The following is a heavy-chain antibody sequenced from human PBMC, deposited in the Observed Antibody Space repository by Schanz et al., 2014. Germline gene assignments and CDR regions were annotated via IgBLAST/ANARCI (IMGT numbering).Heavy chain of an antibody. Sequence: QVHLVQSGAEVKKPGASVKVSCKASGYNITSNDVTWVRQAPGQGPEWIGWISGYTGDTKYAQKFQHRVNMTTDRTTSTVYMELRSLRFDDTAVYFCARDNGRIPAANSFDYWGQGTRVTVSS. CDR3: ARDNGRIPAANSFDY. CDR1: GYNITSND. V-gene: IGHV1-18*01. D-gene: IGHD1-26*01. J-gene: IGHJ4*02. CDR2: ISGYTGDT.